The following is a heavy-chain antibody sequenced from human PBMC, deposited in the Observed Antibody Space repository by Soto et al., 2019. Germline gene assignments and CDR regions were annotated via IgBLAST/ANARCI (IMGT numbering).Heavy chain of an antibody. CDR2: IHPSGGGT. Sequence: QVQLVQSGAEVRKPGASVKVSCKPSGYTFNTYYLHWLRQAPGQALEWMGVIHPSGGGTTHAQKCRGRVTVTRDTSTTTGFMELSSLRSDDTAVYYCARGGHIAVVTASFDYWGQGTLVTVSS. CDR3: ARGGHIAVVTASFDY. J-gene: IGHJ4*02. V-gene: IGHV1-46*02. CDR1: GYTFNTYY. D-gene: IGHD2-21*02.